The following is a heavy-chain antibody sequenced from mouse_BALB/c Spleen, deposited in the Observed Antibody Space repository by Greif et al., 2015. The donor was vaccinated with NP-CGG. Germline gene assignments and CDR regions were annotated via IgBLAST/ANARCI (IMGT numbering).Heavy chain of an antibody. Sequence: VQLQQPGPELVKPGASVKMSCKASGYTFTSYVMHWVKQKPGQGLEWIGYINPYNDGTKYNEKFKGKATLTSDKSSSTAYMELSSLTSEDSAVYYRARGAYGNYEGFAYWGQGTLVTVSA. D-gene: IGHD2-1*01. V-gene: IGHV1-14*01. CDR3: ARGAYGNYEGFAY. J-gene: IGHJ3*01. CDR2: INPYNDGT. CDR1: GYTFTSYV.